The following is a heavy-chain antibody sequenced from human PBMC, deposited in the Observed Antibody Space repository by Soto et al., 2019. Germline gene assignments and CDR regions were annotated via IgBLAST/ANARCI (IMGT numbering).Heavy chain of an antibody. J-gene: IGHJ6*03. V-gene: IGHV3-9*01. CDR3: AKESGIDWNDHRYYNYMDV. D-gene: IGHD1-1*01. CDR1: GFTFDDYV. Sequence: EVQLVESGGGLVQPGRSLRLSCAASGFTFDDYVMHWVRQAPGKGLEWVSGITWNSGSVGYADSVKGRFTISRDNAKNSLYLQMNSLGPGDTVFYYCAKESGIDWNDHRYYNYMDVWGKGTTVIV. CDR2: ITWNSGSV.